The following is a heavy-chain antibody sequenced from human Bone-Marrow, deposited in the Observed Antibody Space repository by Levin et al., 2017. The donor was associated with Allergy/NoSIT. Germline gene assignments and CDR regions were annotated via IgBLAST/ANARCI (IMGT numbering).Heavy chain of an antibody. CDR1: GFTFSSYG. CDR2: ISYDGSNK. J-gene: IGHJ6*02. Sequence: GGSLRLSCAASGFTFSSYGMHWVRQAPGKGLEWVAVISYDGSNKYYADSVKGRFTISRDNSKNTLYLQMNSLRAEDTAVYYCAKAYDILSLYYGMDVWGQGTTVTVSS. CDR3: AKAYDILSLYYGMDV. D-gene: IGHD3-9*01. V-gene: IGHV3-30*18.